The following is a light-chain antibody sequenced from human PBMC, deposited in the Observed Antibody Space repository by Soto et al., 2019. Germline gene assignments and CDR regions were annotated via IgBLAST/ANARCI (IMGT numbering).Light chain of an antibody. CDR1: QSLYTN. V-gene: IGKV3-15*01. Sequence: EIVLTQSPATQSVSPGETATLSCRASQSLYTNLAWYQQKPGQTPRVLIYAASTRATGIPGRFTGIGSGTEFTLTISSLQPEDVATYFCQQVYGHPPAFGPGTRLEIK. CDR3: QQVYGHPPA. J-gene: IGKJ5*01. CDR2: AAS.